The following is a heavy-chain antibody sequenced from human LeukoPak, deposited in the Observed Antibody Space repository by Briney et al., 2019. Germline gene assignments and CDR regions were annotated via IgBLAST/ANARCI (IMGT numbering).Heavy chain of an antibody. CDR2: IYSGGST. CDR3: ARVSDNVWEGYYFDY. V-gene: IGHV3-53*01. CDR1: GFTFSSYA. Sequence: GGSLRLSCAASGFTFSSYAMSWVRQAPGKGLEWVSVIYSGGSTYYADSVKGRFTISRDNSKDTLYLQMNSLRAEDTAVYYCARVSDNVWEGYYFDYWGQGTLVTVSS. J-gene: IGHJ4*02. D-gene: IGHD1-26*01.